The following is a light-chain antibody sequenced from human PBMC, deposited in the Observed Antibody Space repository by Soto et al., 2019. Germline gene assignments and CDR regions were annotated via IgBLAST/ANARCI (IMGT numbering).Light chain of an antibody. CDR2: DAS. CDR3: QQYNSYPWT. J-gene: IGKJ1*01. Sequence: DIQMTQSPSTLSASVGDRVTITCRASQTIFRWLAWYQQRPGKAPNLLISDASDLQSGVPSRFSGSGSGAQFTLTIARLQPDDFATYYCQQYNSYPWTFGQGTKVEF. V-gene: IGKV1-5*01. CDR1: QTIFRW.